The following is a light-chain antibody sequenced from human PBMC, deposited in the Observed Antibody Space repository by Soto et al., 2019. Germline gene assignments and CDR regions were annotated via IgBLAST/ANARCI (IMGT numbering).Light chain of an antibody. CDR2: EVS. V-gene: IGLV2-8*01. CDR3: SSYAGSSTLYV. J-gene: IGLJ1*01. CDR1: SNDFGDYNY. Sequence: QSVLAQPPSASGSPGQSVTISCTVTSNDFGDYNYVSWYQQHPGKAPKLMIYEVSKRPSGVPGRFSGSKSGNTASLTVSGLQAEDEADYYCSSYAGSSTLYVFGTGTKVTVL.